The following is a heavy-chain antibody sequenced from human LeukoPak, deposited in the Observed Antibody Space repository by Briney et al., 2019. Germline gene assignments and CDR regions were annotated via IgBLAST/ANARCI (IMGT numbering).Heavy chain of an antibody. CDR3: ARVRGDYSDSGNSYYFDY. CDR1: GFPFSTYV. V-gene: IGHV3-13*01. D-gene: IGHD3-10*01. CDR2: IDTAGNT. J-gene: IGHJ4*02. Sequence: GGSLRLSCAASGFPFSTYVMHWVRQATGKGLEWVSSIDTAGNTYYPDSVKGRLTISRENAKNSLFLQMNSLRAGDTAVYFCARVRGDYSDSGNSYYFDYWGQGTLVTVSS.